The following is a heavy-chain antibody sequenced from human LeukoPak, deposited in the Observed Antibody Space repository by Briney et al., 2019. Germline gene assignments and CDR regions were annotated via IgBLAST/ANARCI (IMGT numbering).Heavy chain of an antibody. Sequence: GASVTVSCKASGYTFTSYGISWVRQAPGQGLEWMGWISAYNGNTNYAQELQGRVNMTTDTSTSTAYMELRSLRSDDTAVYYCARDSWRGYSYGQFFDYWGQGTLVTVSA. CDR3: ARDSWRGYSYGQFFDY. V-gene: IGHV1-18*01. D-gene: IGHD5-18*01. CDR2: ISAYNGNT. CDR1: GYTFTSYG. J-gene: IGHJ4*02.